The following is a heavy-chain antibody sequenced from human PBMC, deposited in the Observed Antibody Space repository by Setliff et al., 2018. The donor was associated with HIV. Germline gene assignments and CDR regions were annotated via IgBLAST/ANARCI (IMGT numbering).Heavy chain of an antibody. Sequence: GASVKVSCKAFAYTFIDYFIHWVRQAPGQGLEWMGWISPYNGDTKILQKFRGRVTMTRDTSINTADLEFSGLRSDDTAVYYCARQLSNALDFWGQGALVTVSS. J-gene: IGHJ4*02. D-gene: IGHD1-1*01. V-gene: IGHV1-2*02. CDR3: ARQLSNALDF. CDR1: AYTFIDYF. CDR2: ISPYNGDT.